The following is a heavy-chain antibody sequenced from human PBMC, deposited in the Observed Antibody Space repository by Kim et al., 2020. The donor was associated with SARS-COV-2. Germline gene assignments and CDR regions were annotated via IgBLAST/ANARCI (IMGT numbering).Heavy chain of an antibody. CDR1: GFTFGDYA. Sequence: GGSLRLSCAASGFTFGDYAMHWVRQAPGKGLEWVSGISWNSDSFGYADSVEGRFTISRDNARNSLYLQMNSLRIDDTAFYYCAKDLRHYYGNFDYWGQGT. V-gene: IGHV3-9*01. D-gene: IGHD3-22*01. CDR3: AKDLRHYYGNFDY. J-gene: IGHJ4*03. CDR2: ISWNSDSF.